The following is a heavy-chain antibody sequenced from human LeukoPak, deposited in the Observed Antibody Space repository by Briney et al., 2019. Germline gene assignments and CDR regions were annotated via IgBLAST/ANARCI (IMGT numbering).Heavy chain of an antibody. D-gene: IGHD3-10*01. Sequence: GGSLRLSCAASGFTFSSSGIHWVRQAPGKGLEWVAAISFDGNNKYYTDSVKGRFTISRDNSKNTVFLQMNGLTAEDTAMYYCARDSYQDYYGRFDPWGQGTLVTVSS. J-gene: IGHJ5*02. CDR2: ISFDGNNK. CDR1: GFTFSSSG. CDR3: ARDSYQDYYGRFDP. V-gene: IGHV3-30*03.